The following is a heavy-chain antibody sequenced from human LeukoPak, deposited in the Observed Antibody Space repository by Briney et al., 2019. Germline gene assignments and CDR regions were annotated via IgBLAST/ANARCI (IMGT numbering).Heavy chain of an antibody. V-gene: IGHV4-59*01. CDR3: ARVDLVGATEFDY. CDR1: GGSISSYY. J-gene: IGHJ2*01. D-gene: IGHD1-26*01. CDR2: IYYSGST. Sequence: SETLSLTCTVSGGSISSYYWSWIRQPPGKGLEWIGYIYYSGSTNYNPSLRSRVTISVDTSKNQFSLKLNSVTAADTAVYYCARVDLVGATEFDYWGRGTLVTGSS.